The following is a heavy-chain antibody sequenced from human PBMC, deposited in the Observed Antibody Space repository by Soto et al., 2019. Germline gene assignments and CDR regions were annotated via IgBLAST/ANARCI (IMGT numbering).Heavy chain of an antibody. CDR3: ASTRLVATSVWY. V-gene: IGHV4-39*01. CDR1: GDSISSSSYH. CDR2: TSYSGNT. D-gene: IGHD5-12*01. Sequence: LSLTCSVSGDSISSSSYHWGWIRQPPGKGLEWIGTTSYSGNTYYKSSLKSRVTISVDTSKNQFSLKLSSVTAADTAVYYCASTRLVATSVWYWGQGTLVTVSS. J-gene: IGHJ4*02.